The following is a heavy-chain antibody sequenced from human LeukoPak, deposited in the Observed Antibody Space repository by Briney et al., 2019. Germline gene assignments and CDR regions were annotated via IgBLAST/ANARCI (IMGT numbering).Heavy chain of an antibody. CDR2: IWYDGSNQ. CDR1: GFPINDFA. J-gene: IGHJ4*02. D-gene: IGHD3-10*01. V-gene: IGHV3-33*01. Sequence: PGGSLRLSCAASGFPINDFALHWVRQAPGKGLEWVALIWYDGSNQYYADSVKGRFTISRDNSKNILFLQMNSLRGEDTAVYYCARDSHYCSGSYNGPLGYWGQGTLVTVSS. CDR3: ARDSHYCSGSYNGPLGY.